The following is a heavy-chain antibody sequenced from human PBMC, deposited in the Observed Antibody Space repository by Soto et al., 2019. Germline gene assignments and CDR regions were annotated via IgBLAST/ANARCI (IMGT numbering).Heavy chain of an antibody. J-gene: IGHJ4*02. CDR3: ARECGDGYNGEDFC. D-gene: IGHD5-12*01. V-gene: IGHV1-69*08. CDR2: IIPILGIA. Sequence: QVQLVQSGAEVKKPGSSVKVSCKASGGTFSSYTISWVRQAPGQGLEWMGRIIPILGIANYAQKFQGRVTITADKSTSTAYMELSSLRSEDTAVYYCARECGDGYNGEDFCWGQGTLVTVSS. CDR1: GGTFSSYT.